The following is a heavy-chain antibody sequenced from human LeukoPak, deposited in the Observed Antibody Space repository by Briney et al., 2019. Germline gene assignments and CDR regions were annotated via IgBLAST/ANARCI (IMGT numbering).Heavy chain of an antibody. CDR1: GYTFTGYY. Sequence: ASVKVSCKASGYTFTGYYMHWVRQAPGQGLEWMGWINPNSGGTNYAQKFQGRVTMTRDTSISTAYMELSRLRSDDTAVYYCARVAYYYGSGSYLSCWGQGTLVTVSS. V-gene: IGHV1-2*02. CDR2: INPNSGGT. J-gene: IGHJ4*02. D-gene: IGHD3-10*01. CDR3: ARVAYYYGSGSYLSC.